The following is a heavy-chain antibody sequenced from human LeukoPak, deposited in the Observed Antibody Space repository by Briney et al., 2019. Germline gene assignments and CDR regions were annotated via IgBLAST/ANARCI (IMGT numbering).Heavy chain of an antibody. CDR1: GYTFTSYD. J-gene: IGHJ3*02. D-gene: IGHD1-26*01. V-gene: IGHV1-8*01. Sequence: ASVKVSCKASGYTFTSYDINWVRQATGQGLEWMGWMNPNSGNTGYAQKFQGRVTMTRNTSISTAYMELSSLRSEDTAVYYCAKSLVGATADAFDIWGQGTMVTVSS. CDR2: MNPNSGNT. CDR3: AKSLVGATADAFDI.